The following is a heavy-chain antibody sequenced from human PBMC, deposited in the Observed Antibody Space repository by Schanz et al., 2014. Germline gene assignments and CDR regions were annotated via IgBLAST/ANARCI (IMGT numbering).Heavy chain of an antibody. CDR2: LSVNGDST. Sequence: EVQLVESGGGLVQPGGSLRLSCAAPGFTLSNYAMHWVRQTPDKGLEWVSGLSVNGDSTFYSSSVKGRFTISRDISKNTLYLQMGSLRAEDVAVYFCARDNRYYLFDYWGQGALVTVSS. D-gene: IGHD3-16*02. CDR1: GFTLSNYA. V-gene: IGHV3-64*01. CDR3: ARDNRYYLFDY. J-gene: IGHJ4*02.